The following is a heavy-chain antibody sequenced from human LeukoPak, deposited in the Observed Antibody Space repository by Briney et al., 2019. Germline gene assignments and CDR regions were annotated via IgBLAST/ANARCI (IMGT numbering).Heavy chain of an antibody. CDR1: GFTFSNAW. CDR2: IKSKTDGGTT. CDR3: TTEIYSSSWYRAGEPQISADDY. J-gene: IGHJ4*02. V-gene: IGHV3-15*01. D-gene: IGHD6-13*01. Sequence: GGSLRLSCAASGFTFSNAWMSWVRQAPGKGLEWVGRIKSKTDGGTTDYAAPVKGRFTISRDDSKNTLYLQMNSLKTEDTAVYYCTTEIYSSSWYRAGEPQISADDYWGQGTLVTVSS.